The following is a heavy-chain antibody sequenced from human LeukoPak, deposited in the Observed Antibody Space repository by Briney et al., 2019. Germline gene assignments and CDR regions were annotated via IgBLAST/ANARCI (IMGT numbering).Heavy chain of an antibody. CDR3: AREGIVVVTFIDY. CDR1: GFTLSSYA. V-gene: IGHV3-30*04. D-gene: IGHD3-22*01. Sequence: GGSLRLSCAASGFTLSSYAMHWVREAPGKGLEWVAVISYDGSNKYYADSVKGRFTISRDNSKNTLYLQMNSLRAEDTAVYYCAREGIVVVTFIDYWGQGTLVTVSS. J-gene: IGHJ4*02. CDR2: ISYDGSNK.